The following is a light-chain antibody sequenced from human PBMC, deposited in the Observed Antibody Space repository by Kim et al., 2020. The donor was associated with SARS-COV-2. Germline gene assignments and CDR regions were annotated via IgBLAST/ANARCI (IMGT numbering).Light chain of an antibody. CDR1: SLRSYY. V-gene: IGLV3-19*01. CDR2: GKN. CDR3: NSRDSDDNVV. J-gene: IGLJ2*01. Sequence: SSELTQDPAVSVALGLTVRITCKGDSLRSYYATWYQQKTGQAPILVIYGKNNRPSGIPDRFSGSSSGNTASLTITWTQAGAEADYYCNSRDSDDNVVFG.